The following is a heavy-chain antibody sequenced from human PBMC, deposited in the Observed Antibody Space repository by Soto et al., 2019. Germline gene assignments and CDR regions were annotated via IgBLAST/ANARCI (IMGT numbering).Heavy chain of an antibody. CDR1: GGIISSYY. CDR2: IYYSGST. D-gene: IGHD3-22*01. CDR3: ARDSQGYYYDSSGYHGVYFDY. J-gene: IGHJ4*02. V-gene: IGHV4-59*01. Sequence: PSETLSLTCTVSGGIISSYYWSWIRQPPGRGLEWIGYIYYSGSTNYNPSLKSRVTISVDTSKNQFSLKLSSVTAADTAVYYCARDSQGYYYDSSGYHGVYFDYWGQGTLVTVSS.